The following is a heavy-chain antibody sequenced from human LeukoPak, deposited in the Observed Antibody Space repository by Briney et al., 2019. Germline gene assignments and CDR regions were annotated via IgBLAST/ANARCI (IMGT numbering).Heavy chain of an antibody. V-gene: IGHV5-51*01. CDR1: RYSFTSYW. CDR2: IYPGDSDT. J-gene: IGHJ6*03. Sequence: GESLKISCKGSRYSFTSYWIGWVRQMPGKGLEWMGIIYPGDSDTRYSPSFQGQVTISADKSISTAYLQWSSLKASDTAMYYCARQTRMAAAGMTSSGYYYYMDVWGKGTTVTVSS. CDR3: ARQTRMAAAGMTSSGYYYYMDV. D-gene: IGHD6-13*01.